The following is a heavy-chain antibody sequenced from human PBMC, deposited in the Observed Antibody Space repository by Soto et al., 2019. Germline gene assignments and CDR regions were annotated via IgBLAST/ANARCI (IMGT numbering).Heavy chain of an antibody. CDR3: AKGRFDVVTISPFDH. CDR2: ISYDGTEE. V-gene: IGHV3-30*18. CDR1: GFTFSSFG. D-gene: IGHD3-3*02. J-gene: IGHJ4*01. Sequence: GALRLSCAASGFTFSSFGMHWVRQAPGKGLEWVAVISYDGTEEKYADSVKGRATVSRGNSKNTVYLQMNRLRGDDSAIYYCAKGRFDVVTISPFDHWGQGTLVTVSS.